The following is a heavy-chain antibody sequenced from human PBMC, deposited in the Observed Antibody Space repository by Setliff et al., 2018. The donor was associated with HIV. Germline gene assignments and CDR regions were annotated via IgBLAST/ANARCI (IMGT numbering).Heavy chain of an antibody. V-gene: IGHV4-31*03. CDR1: GGSISSGSYY. J-gene: IGHJ6*03. CDR2: IYYSGST. CDR3: ARGYPVSYYYYMDV. D-gene: IGHD3-16*02. Sequence: PSETLSLTCSVSGGSISSGSYYWSWIRQQPGKGLEWIGYIYYSGSTYYNPSLKSRVTISVDTSKNQFSLKLSSVTAADTAVYYCARGYPVSYYYYMDVWGKGTTVTVSS.